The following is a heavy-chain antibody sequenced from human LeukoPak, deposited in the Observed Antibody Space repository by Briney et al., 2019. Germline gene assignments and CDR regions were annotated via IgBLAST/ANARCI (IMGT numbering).Heavy chain of an antibody. CDR2: ISGSGGST. CDR3: AKSLRYCSSTSCNNWFDP. D-gene: IGHD2-2*01. CDR1: GFTFSSYA. J-gene: IGHJ5*02. Sequence: GGSLRLSCAASGFTFSSYAMGWVRQAPGKGLEWVSSISGSGGSTYYADSVKGQFTISRDNSRNTLYLQMNSLRAEDTAVYYCAKSLRYCSSTSCNNWFDPWGQGTLVTVSS. V-gene: IGHV3-23*01.